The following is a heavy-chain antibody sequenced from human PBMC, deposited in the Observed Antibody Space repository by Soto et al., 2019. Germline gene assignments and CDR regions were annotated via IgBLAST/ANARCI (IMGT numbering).Heavy chain of an antibody. CDR2: INHSGST. CDR3: ARGRRLPYDY. D-gene: IGHD2-15*01. Sequence: PPETLSLTSAVYGRSFSGYYWSSFRQPPGKGLEWIGEINHSGSTNYNPSLKSRVTISVDTSKNQFSLKLSSVTAADTAVYYCARGRRLPYDYWGQGTLVTVSS. J-gene: IGHJ4*02. V-gene: IGHV4-34*01. CDR1: GRSFSGYY.